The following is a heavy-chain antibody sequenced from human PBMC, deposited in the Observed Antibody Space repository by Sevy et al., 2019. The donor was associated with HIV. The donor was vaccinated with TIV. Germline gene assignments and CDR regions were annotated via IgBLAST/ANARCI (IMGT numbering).Heavy chain of an antibody. Sequence: SETLSLTCAVYDGSFSGYYWNWIRQTPGKGLEWIGEINHSGSTNYNPSLKSRVTISVDTSKNQFSLRLNSVTAADTAVYYCARAPPVVVVPGPPSWFDPWGQGTLVTVSS. CDR2: INHSGST. V-gene: IGHV4-34*01. CDR3: ARAPPVVVVPGPPSWFDP. J-gene: IGHJ5*02. CDR1: DGSFSGYY. D-gene: IGHD2-2*01.